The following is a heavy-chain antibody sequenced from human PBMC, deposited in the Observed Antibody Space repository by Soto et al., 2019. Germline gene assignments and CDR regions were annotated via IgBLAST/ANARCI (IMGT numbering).Heavy chain of an antibody. CDR1: GFTFSSYG. V-gene: IGHV3-30*18. J-gene: IGHJ6*02. CDR2: ISYDGSNK. D-gene: IGHD3-10*01. CDR3: AKDSGPGLDDYYGTDV. Sequence: PGGSLRLSCAASGFTFSSYGMHWVRQAPGKGLEWVAVISYDGSNKYYADSVKGRFTISRDNSKNTLYLQMNSLRAEDTAIYYCAKDSGPGLDDYYGTDVWGQGTTVTVSS.